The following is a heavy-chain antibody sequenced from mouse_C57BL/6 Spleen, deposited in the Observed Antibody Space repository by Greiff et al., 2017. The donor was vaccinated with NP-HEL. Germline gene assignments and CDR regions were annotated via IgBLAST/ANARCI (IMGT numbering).Heavy chain of an antibody. CDR2: IYWDDDK. Sequence: QVTLKESGPGILQSSQTLSLTCSFSGFSLSTSGMGVSWIRQPSGKGLEWLAHIYWDDDKRYNPSLKSRLTIPKDTSRNQVFLKITSVDTADTATYYCARRDSSGPYYAMDYWGQGTSVTVSS. J-gene: IGHJ4*01. V-gene: IGHV8-12*01. CDR3: ARRDSSGPYYAMDY. D-gene: IGHD3-2*02. CDR1: GFSLSTSGMG.